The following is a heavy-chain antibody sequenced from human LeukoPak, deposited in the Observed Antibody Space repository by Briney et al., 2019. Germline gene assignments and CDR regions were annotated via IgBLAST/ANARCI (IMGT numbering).Heavy chain of an antibody. J-gene: IGHJ2*01. Sequence: SQTLSLTCVISGDSVSSNTAAWNWIRQSPSRGLEWLGRTYYRSRWYNEYAVSVGSRTNINADTSKNQFSLQLNSVTPEDTAVYYCARDIFYLDVWGRGTRVTVSS. CDR2: TYYRSRWYN. CDR1: GDSVSSNTAA. D-gene: IGHD2/OR15-2a*01. V-gene: IGHV6-1*01. CDR3: ARDIFYLDV.